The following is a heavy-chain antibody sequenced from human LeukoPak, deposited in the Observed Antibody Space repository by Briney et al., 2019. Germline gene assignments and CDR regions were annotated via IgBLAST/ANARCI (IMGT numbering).Heavy chain of an antibody. Sequence: SETLSLTCTVSGGSISSGGYYWSWIRQHPGKGLEWIGYIYYSGSTYYNPSLKSRVTISVDTSKNQFSLKLSSVTAADTAVYYCARERGIAAAGYFDYWGQGTLVTVPS. D-gene: IGHD6-13*01. CDR3: ARERGIAAAGYFDY. CDR1: GGSISSGGYY. J-gene: IGHJ4*02. V-gene: IGHV4-31*03. CDR2: IYYSGST.